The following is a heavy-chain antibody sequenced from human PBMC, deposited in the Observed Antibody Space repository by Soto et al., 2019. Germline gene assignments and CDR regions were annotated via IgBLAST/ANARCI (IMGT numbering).Heavy chain of an antibody. Sequence: QVQLQESGPGLVKPSGTLSLTCAVSGGSISSSNWWSWVRQPPGKGLEWMGEIYHDGSTNYNPSRKGRVTISVDKSNNQFSLKLSSVTAADTAVYYCARAVYFDYWGQGTLVTVSS. CDR3: ARAVYFDY. J-gene: IGHJ4*02. CDR1: GGSISSSNW. V-gene: IGHV4-4*02. CDR2: IYHDGST.